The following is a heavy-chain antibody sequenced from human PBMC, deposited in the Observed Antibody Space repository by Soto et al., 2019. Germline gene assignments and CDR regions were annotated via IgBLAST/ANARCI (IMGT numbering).Heavy chain of an antibody. CDR2: IYYSGST. J-gene: IGHJ6*02. Sequence: PSETLSLTCTVSGGSISSSSYYWGWIRQPPGKGLEWIGSIYYSGSTYYNPSLKSRVTISVDTSKNQFSLKLSSVTAAATAVYYCARHWRPIAVTTRGHYYGMDVWGQGTTVTVSS. CDR3: ARHWRPIAVTTRGHYYGMDV. D-gene: IGHD4-17*01. V-gene: IGHV4-39*01. CDR1: GGSISSSSYY.